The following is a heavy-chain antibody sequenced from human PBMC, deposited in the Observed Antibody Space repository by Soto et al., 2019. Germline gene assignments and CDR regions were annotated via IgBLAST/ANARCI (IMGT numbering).Heavy chain of an antibody. CDR1: GYTFTSYY. CDR2: INPSGGST. J-gene: IGHJ3*02. D-gene: IGHD3-22*01. V-gene: IGHV1-46*01. CDR3: ARESTMIVVALDAFDI. Sequence: GASVKVSCKASGYTFTSYYMHWVRQAPGQGLEWMGIINPSGGSTSYAQKFQGRVTMTRDTSTSTVYMELSSLRSEDTAVYYCARESTMIVVALDAFDIWGQGTMVTVPS.